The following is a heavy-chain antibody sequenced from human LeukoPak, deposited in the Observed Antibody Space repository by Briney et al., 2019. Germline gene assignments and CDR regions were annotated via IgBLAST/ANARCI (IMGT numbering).Heavy chain of an antibody. CDR3: ARLTGSHYYFDY. Sequence: SETLSLTCTVSGASISSSGFYWGWIRQPPGKGLEWIGSIYNSGTTSYNPPLKNRVTISVDVSKNQFSLQLTSVTAADTAVYYCARLTGSHYYFDYWGHGTLVTVSS. CDR2: IYNSGTT. D-gene: IGHD1-26*01. V-gene: IGHV4-39*01. CDR1: GASISSSGFY. J-gene: IGHJ4*01.